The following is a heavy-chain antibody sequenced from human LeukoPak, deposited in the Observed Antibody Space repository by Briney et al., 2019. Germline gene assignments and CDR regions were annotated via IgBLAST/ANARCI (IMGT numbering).Heavy chain of an antibody. CDR3: ARRRSPSNGDWFDP. Sequence: SGPTLVNPTQTLTLTCTFSGFSLSTSGVAVGWFRQPPGGALEWLALIYWNDGKYYSPSLKSRLTIAKDTSKIQVVLTMTNMDPVDTATFYCARRRSPSNGDWFDPWGQGTLVTVSS. V-gene: IGHV2-5*01. CDR1: GFSLSTSGVA. D-gene: IGHD4-17*01. J-gene: IGHJ5*02. CDR2: IYWNDGK.